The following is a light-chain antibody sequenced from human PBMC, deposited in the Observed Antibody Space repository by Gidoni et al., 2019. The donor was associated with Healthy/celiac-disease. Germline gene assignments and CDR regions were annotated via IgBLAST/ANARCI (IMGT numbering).Light chain of an antibody. CDR3: AAWDDSLDGYV. V-gene: IGLV1-44*01. Sequence: QSVLTQPPSASGTPGQRVTISCSGSSSNIGSNTVNWYQQIPGTAPKLLNYSNNQRPSGVPDRFSGSKSGTSASLAISGLQSEDEADYYCAAWDDSLDGYVFGTGTKVTVL. CDR2: SNN. CDR1: SSNIGSNT. J-gene: IGLJ1*01.